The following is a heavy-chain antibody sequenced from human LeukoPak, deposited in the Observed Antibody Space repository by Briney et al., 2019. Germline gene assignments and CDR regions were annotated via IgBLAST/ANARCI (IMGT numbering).Heavy chain of an antibody. CDR3: ARSSWRAFVY. CDR2: INHSGST. Sequence: SETRSLSCAVYGGSFSDYCWSWIRQPPGNGLEWIGEINHSGSTNYNPSLKSRVTISVDTSKYQFSLKLSSVTAADTAVYYCARSSWRAFVYWGQGTLVTVSS. CDR1: GGSFSDYC. D-gene: IGHD6-13*01. V-gene: IGHV4-34*01. J-gene: IGHJ4*02.